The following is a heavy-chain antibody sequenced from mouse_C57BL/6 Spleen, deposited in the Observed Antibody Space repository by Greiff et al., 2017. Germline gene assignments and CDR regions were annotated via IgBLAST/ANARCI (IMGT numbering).Heavy chain of an antibody. CDR1: GYTFTSYW. CDR3: ARWTAQAGGMDY. Sequence: VQLQQPGAELVKPGASVKMSCKASGYTFTSYWITWVKQRPGQGLEWIGDIYPGSGSTNYNEKFKSKATLTVDTSSSTAYMQLSSLTSEDSAVYYCARWTAQAGGMDYWGQGTSVTVSS. D-gene: IGHD3-2*02. V-gene: IGHV1-55*01. CDR2: IYPGSGST. J-gene: IGHJ4*01.